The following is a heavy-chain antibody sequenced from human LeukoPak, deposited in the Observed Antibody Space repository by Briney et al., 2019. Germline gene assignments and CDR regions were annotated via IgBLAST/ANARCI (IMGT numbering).Heavy chain of an antibody. Sequence: SETLSLTCTVSGGSISSYSWSWIRQPAGKGLEWIGRIYSTNYNPSLKSRVTISVDTTKNQFSLKLSSVTAADTAVYYCARGESSGWYYLNYWGQGTLVTVSS. V-gene: IGHV4-4*07. J-gene: IGHJ4*02. CDR2: IYST. CDR3: ARGESSGWYYLNY. D-gene: IGHD6-13*01. CDR1: GGSISSYS.